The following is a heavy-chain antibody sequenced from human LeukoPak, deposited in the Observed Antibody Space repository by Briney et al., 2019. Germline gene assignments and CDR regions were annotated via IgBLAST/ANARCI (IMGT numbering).Heavy chain of an antibody. J-gene: IGHJ4*02. Sequence: SQTLSLTCTVSGVSISSGDYYWSWIRQPPGKGLEWIGYIYYSGSTYYNPSLKSRVTISVDTSKNQFSLKLSSVTAADTAVYYCAREGSGAAMMVFDYWGQGTLVTVSS. CDR1: GVSISSGDYY. CDR3: AREGSGAAMMVFDY. D-gene: IGHD3-3*01. V-gene: IGHV4-30-4*01. CDR2: IYYSGST.